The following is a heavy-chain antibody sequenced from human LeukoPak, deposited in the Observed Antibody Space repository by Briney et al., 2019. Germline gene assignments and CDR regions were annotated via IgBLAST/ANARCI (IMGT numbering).Heavy chain of an antibody. CDR1: GFTFSSYW. Sequence: PGGSLRLSCAASGFTFSSYWMSWVRQAPGKGLEWVAKMKGSEEYYVESVKGRFSISRDNAKNSLYLQMNSLRVDDTAVYYCTRSARYCSEGSCYSWFDPWGQGTLVTVSS. D-gene: IGHD2-15*01. V-gene: IGHV3-7*01. J-gene: IGHJ5*02. CDR3: TRSARYCSEGSCYSWFDP. CDR2: MKGSEE.